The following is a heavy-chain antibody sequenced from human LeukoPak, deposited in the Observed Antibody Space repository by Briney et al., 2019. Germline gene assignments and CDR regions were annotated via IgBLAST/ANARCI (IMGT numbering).Heavy chain of an antibody. V-gene: IGHV3-48*03. CDR3: ARRHIVVVTAEHGMDV. CDR2: ISSSGSTI. CDR1: GFTFSSYE. Sequence: GGSLRLSCAASGFTFSSYEMHWVRQAPGRGLEWVSYISSSGSTIYYADSVKGRFTISRDNAKNSLYLQMNSLRAEDTAVYYCARRHIVVVTAEHGMDVWGQGTTVTVSS. D-gene: IGHD2-21*02. J-gene: IGHJ6*02.